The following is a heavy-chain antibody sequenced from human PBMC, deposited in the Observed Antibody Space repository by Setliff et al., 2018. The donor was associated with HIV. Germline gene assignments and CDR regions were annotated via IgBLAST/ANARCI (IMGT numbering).Heavy chain of an antibody. CDR2: IYSSGKT. Sequence: ETLSLTCTVSGASMSSFFWHWIRQPAGKGLEWIGRIYSSGKTYYSPSLKSRVTMSVDMSKNQFSLNVTSVTAADTAVYYCARDRGWNDYWGQGTLVTVSS. J-gene: IGHJ4*02. D-gene: IGHD6-19*01. CDR1: GASMSSFF. V-gene: IGHV4-4*07. CDR3: ARDRGWNDY.